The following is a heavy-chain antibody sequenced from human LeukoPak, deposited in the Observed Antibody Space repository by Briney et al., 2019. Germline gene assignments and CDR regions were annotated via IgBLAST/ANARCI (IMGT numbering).Heavy chain of an antibody. Sequence: GASVKVSCKASGYTFTNYAISWVRPAPGQGLEWMGWISTYNGNANSAQKLQGRVTMTTDTSTSTAYMELRSLRSDDTAVYYCARDAVWGSYPYFDYWGQGTLVTVSS. J-gene: IGHJ4*02. V-gene: IGHV1-18*01. CDR2: ISTYNGNA. CDR1: GYTFTNYA. D-gene: IGHD3-16*02. CDR3: ARDAVWGSYPYFDY.